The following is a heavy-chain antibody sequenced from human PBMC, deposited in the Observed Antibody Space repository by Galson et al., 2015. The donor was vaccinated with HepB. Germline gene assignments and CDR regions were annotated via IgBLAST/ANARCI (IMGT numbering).Heavy chain of an antibody. CDR1: GFTFSSYS. D-gene: IGHD3-3*01. CDR3: AGFWSGGDS. CDR2: ISSSSSHI. Sequence: SLRLSCAASGFTFSSYSMKWVRQAPGKGLEWVSSISSSSSHIYYAGSVTGRFTISRDNTKNSLYLQVNNLRAGDTAVYYCAGFWSGGDSWGQGTLVTVSS. J-gene: IGHJ4*02. V-gene: IGHV3-21*01.